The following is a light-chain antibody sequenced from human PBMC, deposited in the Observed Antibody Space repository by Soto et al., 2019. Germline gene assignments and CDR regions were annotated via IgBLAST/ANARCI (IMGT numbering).Light chain of an antibody. CDR1: QSLSTNY. V-gene: IGKV3-20*01. CDR3: QQYASSPST. Sequence: EIVLTQSPDTLSLSPGKRATLSCKASQSLSTNYLAWYQQEPGQAPRLLIYAASSRAAGIPDRFSGSGSGTDFTLTISRLEPEDFAVYYCQQYASSPSTFGQGTKVDIK. CDR2: AAS. J-gene: IGKJ1*01.